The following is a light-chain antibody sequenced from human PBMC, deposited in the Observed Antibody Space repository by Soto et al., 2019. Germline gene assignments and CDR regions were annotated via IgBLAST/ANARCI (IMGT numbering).Light chain of an antibody. V-gene: IGKV1-5*03. CDR2: KAS. Sequence: DIPMTQSPSTLSASVGERVTITCRASQPVGTWLAWYQQKPGKAPNLLIYKASNLERGVPSRFSGSGSGTEFTLTISSLQPDDLATYYCQQNNRYPWTFGQGTKVEIK. CDR3: QQNNRYPWT. CDR1: QPVGTW. J-gene: IGKJ1*01.